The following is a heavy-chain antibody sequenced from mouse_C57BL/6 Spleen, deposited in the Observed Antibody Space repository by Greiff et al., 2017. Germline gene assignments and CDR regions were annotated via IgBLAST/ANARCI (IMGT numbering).Heavy chain of an antibody. CDR3: ARKGDSNYSFDY. Sequence: EVQLQQSGPELVKPGASVKISCKASGYSFTGYYMNWVKQSPEKSLEWIGEINPSTGGTTYNQKFKAKATLTVDKSSSTAYMQLKSLTSEDSAVYYCARKGDSNYSFDYWGQGTTLTVSS. V-gene: IGHV1-42*01. D-gene: IGHD2-5*01. CDR1: GYSFTGYY. J-gene: IGHJ2*01. CDR2: INPSTGGT.